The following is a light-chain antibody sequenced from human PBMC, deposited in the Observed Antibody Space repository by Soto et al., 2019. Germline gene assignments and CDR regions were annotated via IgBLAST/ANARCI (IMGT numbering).Light chain of an antibody. J-gene: IGKJ4*01. V-gene: IGKV3-15*01. Sequence: EIVMTQSPATLSVSPGERATLSCRASQSVSSNLAWYQQTPGQAPRLLIYGASTRATGIPARFSGSGSGTEFTLTISSLQSEDFAVYYCQQYNIWPPLTFGGGTKVDIK. CDR3: QQYNIWPPLT. CDR2: GAS. CDR1: QSVSSN.